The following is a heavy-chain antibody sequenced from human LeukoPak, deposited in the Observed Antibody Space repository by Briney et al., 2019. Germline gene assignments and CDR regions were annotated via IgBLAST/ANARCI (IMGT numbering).Heavy chain of an antibody. D-gene: IGHD3-3*01. CDR2: INPNSGGT. V-gene: IGHV1-2*02. CDR1: GYTFTGYY. Sequence: SVKVSCKASGYTFTGYYMHWLRQAPGQGLEWMGWINPNSGGTNYAQKFQGRVTMTRDTSISTAYMALSRLRSDDTAVYYCARAYDFWSGYYEVDYWGQGTLVTVSS. J-gene: IGHJ4*02. CDR3: ARAYDFWSGYYEVDY.